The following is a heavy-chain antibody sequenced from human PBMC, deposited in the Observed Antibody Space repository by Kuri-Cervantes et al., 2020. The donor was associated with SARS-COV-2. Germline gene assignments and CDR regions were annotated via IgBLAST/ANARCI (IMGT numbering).Heavy chain of an antibody. V-gene: IGHV3-74*01. Sequence: GESLKISCAASGFTFSSYWMHWVRQAPGKGLVWVSRINSDGSSTSYADSVKGRFTISRDNAKNTLYLQMNSLRAEDTAVYYCARSYDFWSGPSGSAFDIWGQGTMVTVSS. CDR2: INSDGSST. J-gene: IGHJ3*02. CDR3: ARSYDFWSGPSGSAFDI. D-gene: IGHD3-3*01. CDR1: GFTFSSYW.